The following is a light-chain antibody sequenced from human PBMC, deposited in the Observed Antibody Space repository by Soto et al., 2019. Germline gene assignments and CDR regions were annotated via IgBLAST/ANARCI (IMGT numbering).Light chain of an antibody. Sequence: QSVLTQPPSASGSPGQSVTISCTGTSSDIGGYYYVSWYQHHPGKAPKLIIYQVTNRPSGVSHRFSGSKSGNTASLTISGLQAEDEADYYCTSYSSSSTFYVFGTGTKVTVL. J-gene: IGLJ1*01. CDR1: SSDIGGYYY. CDR3: TSYSSSSTFYV. V-gene: IGLV2-14*01. CDR2: QVT.